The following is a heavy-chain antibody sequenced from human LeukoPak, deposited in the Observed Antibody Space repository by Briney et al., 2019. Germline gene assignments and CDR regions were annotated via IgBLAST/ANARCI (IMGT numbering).Heavy chain of an antibody. Sequence: GGSLILSCAASGFTFSSYAMSWVRQAPGKGLEWVSAISGSGGSTYYADSVKGRFTISRDNSKNTLYLQMNSLRAEDTAVYYCAHPGRYFDWLLPFDYWGQGTLVTVSS. CDR3: AHPGRYFDWLLPFDY. CDR2: ISGSGGST. D-gene: IGHD3-9*01. V-gene: IGHV3-23*01. CDR1: GFTFSSYA. J-gene: IGHJ4*02.